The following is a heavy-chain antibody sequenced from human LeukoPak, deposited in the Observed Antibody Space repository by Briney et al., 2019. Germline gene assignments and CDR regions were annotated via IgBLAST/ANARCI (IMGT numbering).Heavy chain of an antibody. CDR3: ARAPRRSSSPYYFDY. J-gene: IGHJ4*02. CDR1: GFTFSSYG. V-gene: IGHV3-74*01. Sequence: GGSLRLSCAASGFTFSSYGMHWVRQAPGKGLMWVSRISSEGTSMSYADSVKGRFTIDRDNAKNTLDLQMDSLGAEDTAVYYCARAPRRSSSPYYFDYWGQGTLVTVSS. D-gene: IGHD6-13*01. CDR2: ISSEGTSM.